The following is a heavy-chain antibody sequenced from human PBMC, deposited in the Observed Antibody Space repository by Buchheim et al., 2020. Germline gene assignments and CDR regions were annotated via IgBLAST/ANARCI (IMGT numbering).Heavy chain of an antibody. D-gene: IGHD3-3*01. CDR2: INEDGREK. V-gene: IGHV3-7*01. Sequence: EVQLVESGGALVQPGGSLRLSCVASGFTFSSYWMSWVRQAPGKGLEWGANINEDGREKYYVDSVKGRLTISRDNAKSSLYLQMNSLSAEDTALYYCARAGQIGATDYWGQGTL. CDR3: ARAGQIGATDY. J-gene: IGHJ4*02. CDR1: GFTFSSYW.